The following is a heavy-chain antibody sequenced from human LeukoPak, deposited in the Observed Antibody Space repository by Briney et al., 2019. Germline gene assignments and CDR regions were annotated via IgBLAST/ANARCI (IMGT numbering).Heavy chain of an antibody. CDR1: GFSFSSYA. CDR2: IYYDGRDK. CDR3: AKAYSSRSSGAYLYFIDV. V-gene: IGHV3-30*02. Sequence: GGSLRLSCPASGFSFSSYAMHWVRQAPGKGLEWVAYIYYDGRDKDYADSVKGRFTISRDNSKNTLYLQMNSLRAEDTAVYYCAKAYSSRSSGAYLYFIDVWGKGTTVTVSS. J-gene: IGHJ6*03. D-gene: IGHD6-13*01.